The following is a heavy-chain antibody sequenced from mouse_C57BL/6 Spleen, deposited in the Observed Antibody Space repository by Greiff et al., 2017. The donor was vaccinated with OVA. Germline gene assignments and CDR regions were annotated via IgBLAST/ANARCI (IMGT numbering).Heavy chain of an antibody. V-gene: IGHV14-2*01. D-gene: IGHD1-1*01. CDR3: ARCYGSSYYAMDY. J-gene: IGHJ4*01. CDR1: GFNIKDYY. CDR2: IDPEDGET. Sequence: VQLKESGAELVKPGASVKLSCTASGFNIKDYYMHWVKQRTEQGLEWIGRIDPEDGETKYAPKFQGKATITADTSSNTAYLQLSSLTSEDTAVYYCARCYGSSYYAMDYWGQGTSVTVSS.